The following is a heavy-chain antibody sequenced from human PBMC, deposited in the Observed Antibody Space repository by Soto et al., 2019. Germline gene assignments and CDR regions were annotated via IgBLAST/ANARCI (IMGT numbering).Heavy chain of an antibody. CDR3: ARGTYYYDSSGYYYYYGMNV. V-gene: IGHV4-39*01. CDR2: IYYSGST. CDR1: GGSISSSSYY. J-gene: IGHJ6*02. D-gene: IGHD3-22*01. Sequence: SETLSLTCTVSGGSISSSSYYWGWIRQPPGKGLEWIGSIYYSGSTYYNQSLKSRVTISVDTSKNQFSLKLSSVTAADTAVYYCARGTYYYDSSGYYYYYGMNVWGQGTTVTVSS.